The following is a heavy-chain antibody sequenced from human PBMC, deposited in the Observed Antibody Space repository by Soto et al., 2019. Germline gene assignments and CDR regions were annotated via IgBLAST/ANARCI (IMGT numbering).Heavy chain of an antibody. D-gene: IGHD6-13*01. CDR3: ARDHSRGIAAAGTN. J-gene: IGHJ4*02. CDR1: GFTFSSYA. CDR2: ISYDGSNK. Sequence: SLRLSCAASGFTFSSYAMHWVRQAPGKGLEWVAVISYDGSNKYYADSVKGRFTISRDNSKNTLYLQMNSLRAEDTAVYYCARDHSRGIAAAGTNWGQGTLVTVSS. V-gene: IGHV3-30-3*01.